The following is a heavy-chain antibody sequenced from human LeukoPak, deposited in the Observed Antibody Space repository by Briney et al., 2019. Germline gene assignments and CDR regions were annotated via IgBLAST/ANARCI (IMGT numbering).Heavy chain of an antibody. CDR3: AKVGAAAGTGYFQH. J-gene: IGHJ1*01. Sequence: GGSLRLSCAASGFTFSSYGMHWVRQAPGKGLEWVAVISYDGSNKYYADSVKGRFTISRDNSKNTLYLQMNSLRAKDTAVYYCAKVGAAAGTGYFQHWGQGTLVTVSS. V-gene: IGHV3-30*18. CDR2: ISYDGSNK. D-gene: IGHD6-13*01. CDR1: GFTFSSYG.